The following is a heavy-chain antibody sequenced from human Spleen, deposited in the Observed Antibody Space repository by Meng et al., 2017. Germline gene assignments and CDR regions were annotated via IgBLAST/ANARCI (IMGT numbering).Heavy chain of an antibody. D-gene: IGHD4-23*01. J-gene: IGHJ4*02. V-gene: IGHV4-34*01. CDR3: ARGSKIYGGNSGALGY. Sequence: QVQLQQWGAGLLKPSETLSLTCAVYGWSFSGYYWSWIRQPPGKGLEWIGEINHSGSTNYNPSLKSRVTISVDTSKNQFSLKLSSVTAADTAVYYCARGSKIYGGNSGALGYWGQGTLVTVSS. CDR2: INHSGST. CDR1: GWSFSGYY.